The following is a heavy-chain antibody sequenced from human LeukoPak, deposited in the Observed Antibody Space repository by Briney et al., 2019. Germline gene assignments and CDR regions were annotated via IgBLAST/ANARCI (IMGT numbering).Heavy chain of an antibody. J-gene: IGHJ4*02. CDR2: ISYDGNNK. D-gene: IGHD1-26*01. CDR3: AKRGPIVGAACDS. V-gene: IGHV3-30*18. Sequence: GGSLRLSCAASGFTFSSYSMNWVRQAPGKGLEWVALISYDGNNKYYADSVKGRFTISRDTSKNTLYLQMNSLRAEDTAVYYCAKRGPIVGAACDSCGQGTLVTVSS. CDR1: GFTFSSYS.